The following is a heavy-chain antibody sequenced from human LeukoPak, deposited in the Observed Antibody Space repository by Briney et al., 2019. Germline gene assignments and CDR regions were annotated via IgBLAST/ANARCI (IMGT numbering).Heavy chain of an antibody. CDR2: ISYDGSNK. J-gene: IGHJ6*02. CDR1: GFTFGSYA. V-gene: IGHV3-30*04. Sequence: GGSRRLSFAASGFTFGSYAMHWVRQAPGKGLEWVAVISYDGSNKYYADSVKGRFTISRDNSKNTLYLQMNSLRAEDTAVYYCARVVSAPRSPYSSGWYHYYYGMDVWGQGTTVTVSS. D-gene: IGHD6-19*01. CDR3: ARVVSAPRSPYSSGWYHYYYGMDV.